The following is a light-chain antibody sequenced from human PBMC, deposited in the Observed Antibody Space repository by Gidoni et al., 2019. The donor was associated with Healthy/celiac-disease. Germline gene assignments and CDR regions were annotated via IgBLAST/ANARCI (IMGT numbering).Light chain of an antibody. J-gene: IGKJ4*01. CDR2: NAA. CDR3: QQRSNWLT. Sequence: EIVLTQSPATLSLSPGERALLSRRASQSVSSSLAWYQQKPGQAPRLLIYNAANRATGIPARFSGSGAGTDFTLTISSLEPEDFAGYYCQQRSNWLTFGGGTKVEIK. V-gene: IGKV3-11*01. CDR1: QSVSSS.